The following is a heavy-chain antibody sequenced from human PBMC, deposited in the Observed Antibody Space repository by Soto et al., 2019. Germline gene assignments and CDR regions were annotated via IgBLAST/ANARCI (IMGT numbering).Heavy chain of an antibody. J-gene: IGHJ5*02. CDR2: IIPIFGTA. Sequence: SAKVCRTASRGTVNISVITVLRQTPGQGLEWMGGIIPIFGTANYAQKFQGRVTITADESTSTAYMELSSLRSEDTAVYYCARAGLGFQASVGVFDPWGQGTLVTVSS. CDR1: RGTVNISV. V-gene: IGHV1-69*13. CDR3: ARAGLGFQASVGVFDP. D-gene: IGHD2-8*01.